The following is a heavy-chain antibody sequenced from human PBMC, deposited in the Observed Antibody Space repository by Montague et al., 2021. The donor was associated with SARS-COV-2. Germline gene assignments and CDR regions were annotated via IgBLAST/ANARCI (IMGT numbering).Heavy chain of an antibody. D-gene: IGHD1-26*01. Sequence: TLSLTCSVSGGSIRGASYYWTCIQPPAAKGLYWVGRIYTSGSTNYNPSLKSRVTISVDTSKNQFSLKLSSVTAADTAVYYCARDRVDRYSGSRTAYGMDVWGKGTTVTVAS. CDR3: ARDRVDRYSGSRTAYGMDV. CDR1: GGSIRGASYY. J-gene: IGHJ6*04. V-gene: IGHV4-61*02. CDR2: IYTSGST.